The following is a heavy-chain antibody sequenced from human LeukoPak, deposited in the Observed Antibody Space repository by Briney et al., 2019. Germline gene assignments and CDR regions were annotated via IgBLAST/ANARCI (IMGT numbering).Heavy chain of an antibody. Sequence: SETLSLTCTVSGGSISSGSYYWSWIRQPAGKGLEWIGRIYTSGSTNYSPSLKSRVTISVDTSKNQFSLKLSSVTAADTAVYYCAKTEYYDFWSGYYPHFDYWGQGTLVTVSS. D-gene: IGHD3-3*01. CDR2: IYTSGST. J-gene: IGHJ4*02. CDR3: AKTEYYDFWSGYYPHFDY. V-gene: IGHV4-61*02. CDR1: GGSISSGSYY.